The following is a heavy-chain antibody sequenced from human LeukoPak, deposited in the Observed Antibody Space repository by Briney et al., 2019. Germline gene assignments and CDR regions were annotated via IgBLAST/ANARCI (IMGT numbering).Heavy chain of an antibody. CDR3: AREVLPAAMGIDY. Sequence: GGSLRLSCAASGFTFSSSSMSWVRQAPGKGLEWVSSISSSSSYIYYADSLKGRFTISRDNAKNSLYLQMNSLRAEDTAVYYCAREVLPAAMGIDYWGQGTLVTVSS. V-gene: IGHV3-21*01. CDR1: GFTFSSSS. J-gene: IGHJ4*02. D-gene: IGHD2-2*01. CDR2: ISSSSSYI.